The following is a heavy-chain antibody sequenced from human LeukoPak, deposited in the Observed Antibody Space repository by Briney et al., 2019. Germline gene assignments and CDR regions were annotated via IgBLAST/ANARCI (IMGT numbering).Heavy chain of an antibody. J-gene: IGHJ4*02. CDR3: SNGIYDRSY. CDR1: GFTFTTYW. CDR2: IKQDGSEA. V-gene: IGHV3-7*01. D-gene: IGHD2-8*01. Sequence: GGSLRLSCAASGFTFTTYWMAWVRQAPGKGLEWVANIKQDGSEAVYADSVRGRFTISRDNAKNSLYLQMNSLRFEDTAGYYCSNGIYDRSYWGQGTLVTVSS.